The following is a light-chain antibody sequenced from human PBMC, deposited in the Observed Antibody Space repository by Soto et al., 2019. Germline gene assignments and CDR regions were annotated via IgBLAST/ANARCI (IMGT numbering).Light chain of an antibody. CDR2: AAS. V-gene: IGKV1-9*01. J-gene: IGKJ5*01. CDR1: QGISSY. CDR3: QQLNSYPIT. Sequence: DIQLTQSPSLLSVSVGDRVTITCRASQGISSYLAWYQQKPGKAPKLLIYAASTLQSGVPSRFSGSGSGTEFTLTISSLQPEDFETYYCQQLNSYPITFGQGTRLEIK.